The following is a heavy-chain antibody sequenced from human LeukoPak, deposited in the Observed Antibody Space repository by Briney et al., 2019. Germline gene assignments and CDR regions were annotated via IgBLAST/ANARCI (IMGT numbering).Heavy chain of an antibody. J-gene: IGHJ3*02. CDR1: GYTFTSYD. CDR2: MNPNSGNT. CDR3: ARARRDFWSNHDAFDI. Sequence: ASVKVSCKASGYTFTSYDINWVRQATGQGLEWMGWMNPNSGNTGYAQKFQGRVTITRNTSISTAYMELSSLRSEDTAVYYCARARRDFWSNHDAFDIWGQGTMVTVSS. V-gene: IGHV1-8*03. D-gene: IGHD3-3*01.